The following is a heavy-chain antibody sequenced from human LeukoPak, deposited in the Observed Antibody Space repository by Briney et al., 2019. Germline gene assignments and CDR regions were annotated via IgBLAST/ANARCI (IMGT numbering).Heavy chain of an antibody. CDR3: AREVVLRYFDR. Sequence: GRSLRLSCAASGFTFDDYAMHWVRQAPGKGLEWVSGINWNSGSIGYADSVKGRFTISRDNAKNSLYLQMNSLRAEDTAVYYCAREVVLRYFDRWGQGTLVTVSS. D-gene: IGHD3-9*01. J-gene: IGHJ4*02. V-gene: IGHV3-9*01. CDR2: INWNSGSI. CDR1: GFTFDDYA.